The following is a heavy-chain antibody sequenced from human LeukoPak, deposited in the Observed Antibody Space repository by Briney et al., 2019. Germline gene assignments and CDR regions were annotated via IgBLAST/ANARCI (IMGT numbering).Heavy chain of an antibody. V-gene: IGHV4-59*01. J-gene: IGHJ4*02. Sequence: PSETLSLTCTVSGGSMSTYYWTWIRQPPGKGLEWSGLIYYTGSTNYNPSLKSRVTISVDTSKNQFSLKLSSVTAADTAVYYCAGMRITTPTVRTLDYWGQGTLVTVSS. CDR2: IYYTGST. CDR3: AGMRITTPTVRTLDY. D-gene: IGHD1-14*01. CDR1: GGSMSTYY.